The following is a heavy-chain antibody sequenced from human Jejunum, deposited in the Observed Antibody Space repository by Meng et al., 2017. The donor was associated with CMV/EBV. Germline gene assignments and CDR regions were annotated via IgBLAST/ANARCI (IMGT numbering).Heavy chain of an antibody. CDR3: ARRPLGYCSTMSCQPFWYFEL. Sequence: WMSGGRQAPGKGLEWVANINQDGSEKYYVGSAKGRFTISRDNAKNSMYLQMTSLRAEDAAVYYCARRPLGYCSTMSCQPFWYFELWGRGTLVTVSS. CDR1: W. D-gene: IGHD2-2*01. V-gene: IGHV3-7*01. CDR2: INQDGSEK. J-gene: IGHJ2*01.